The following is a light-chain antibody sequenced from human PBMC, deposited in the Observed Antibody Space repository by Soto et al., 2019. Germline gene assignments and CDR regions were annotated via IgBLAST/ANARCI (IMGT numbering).Light chain of an antibody. Sequence: QAVLTQPPPVSGAPGQRVTISCPGSSSNIGAGYDVHWYQQLPGTAPKLLIYGNSNRPSGVPDRFSGSKSGTSASLAITGLQAEDEADYYCQPYDSSLSGYVFGTGTKVTVL. V-gene: IGLV1-40*01. CDR2: GNS. CDR3: QPYDSSLSGYV. CDR1: SSNIGAGYD. J-gene: IGLJ1*01.